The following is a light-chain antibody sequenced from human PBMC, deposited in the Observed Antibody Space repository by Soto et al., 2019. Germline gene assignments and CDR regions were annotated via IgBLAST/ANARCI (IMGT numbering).Light chain of an antibody. V-gene: IGKV1-5*01. Sequence: DIRLTQSPSTLSLSLGDGVTITCRASQNINNLFAWYQQKPGIAPYFLIYDATTMESGVPSRGSGSGFATEFSRTDTSQQADYYGNYCSHQMQTFGQGTKVDIK. CDR3: HQMQT. CDR2: DAT. CDR1: QNINNL. J-gene: IGKJ1*01.